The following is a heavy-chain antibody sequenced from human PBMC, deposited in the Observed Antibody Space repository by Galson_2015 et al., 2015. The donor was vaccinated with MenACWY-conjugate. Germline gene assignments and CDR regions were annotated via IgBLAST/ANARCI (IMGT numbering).Heavy chain of an antibody. J-gene: IGHJ4*02. Sequence: SLRLSCAASGFTISTYNMHWVRQAPGKGLEWLSFIASGTGSTIHYTDSVKGRFTISRDNAKNSLYLQMNSLRDEDTALYYCGRDNNWAVDFWGPGTLVTVSS. D-gene: IGHD5-24*01. CDR3: GRDNNWAVDF. CDR2: IASGTGSTI. V-gene: IGHV3-48*02. CDR1: GFTISTYN.